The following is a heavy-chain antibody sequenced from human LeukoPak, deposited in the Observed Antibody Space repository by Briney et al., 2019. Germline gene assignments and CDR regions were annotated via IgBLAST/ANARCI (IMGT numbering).Heavy chain of an antibody. J-gene: IGHJ4*02. D-gene: IGHD1-26*01. CDR2: IYHSGST. V-gene: IGHV4-38-2*01. CDR1: GYSISSGYY. CDR3: ASEGGSHGALDY. Sequence: SETLSLTCAVSGYSISSGYYWGWIRQPPGKGLEWIGSIYHSGSTYYNPSLKSRFTISVDTSKNQFSLKLSSVTAADTAVYYCASEGGSHGALDYWGQGTLVTVSS.